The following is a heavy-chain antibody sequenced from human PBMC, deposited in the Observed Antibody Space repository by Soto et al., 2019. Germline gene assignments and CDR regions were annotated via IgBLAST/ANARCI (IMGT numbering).Heavy chain of an antibody. V-gene: IGHV3-30*18. Sequence: QVQLVESGGGVVQPGRSLRLSCAASGFTFSSYGMHWVRQAPGKGLEWVAVISYDGSNKYYADSVKGRFTISRDNSKNTLYLQMNSLRAEDTAVYYCAKDHYGGNSFDPWGQGTLGTVSS. CDR1: GFTFSSYG. CDR3: AKDHYGGNSFDP. D-gene: IGHD4-17*01. CDR2: ISYDGSNK. J-gene: IGHJ5*02.